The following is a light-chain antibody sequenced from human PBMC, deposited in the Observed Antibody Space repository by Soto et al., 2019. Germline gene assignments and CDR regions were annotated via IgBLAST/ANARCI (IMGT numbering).Light chain of an antibody. CDR1: SSDIGSYDL. CDR2: EGT. Sequence: QSVLTQPASVSGPLGQSIAISCTGSSSDIGSYDLVSWYQQYPGKAPKVVIFEGTKRPSGVSNRFSGSKSGNTASLTISGLQTEDEADYYCCSYAGSRTYVFXAGTKVTVL. V-gene: IGLV2-23*01. J-gene: IGLJ1*01. CDR3: CSYAGSRTYV.